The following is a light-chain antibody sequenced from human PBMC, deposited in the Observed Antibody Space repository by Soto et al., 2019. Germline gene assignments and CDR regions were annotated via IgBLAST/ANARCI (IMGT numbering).Light chain of an antibody. CDR2: ANS. V-gene: IGLV1-40*01. Sequence: QAVVTQPPSVSGAPGQRVTISCTGSSSNIGAGYDVHWYQQLPGTAPKLLIYANSNRPSGVPDRFSGSKSGTSASLAITGLQAEDEADYYCQSYDSSLSNSVFGGGTKLTVL. J-gene: IGLJ3*02. CDR1: SSNIGAGYD. CDR3: QSYDSSLSNSV.